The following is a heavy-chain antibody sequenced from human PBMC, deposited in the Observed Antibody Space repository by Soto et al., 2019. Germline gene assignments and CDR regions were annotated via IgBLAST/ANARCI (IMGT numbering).Heavy chain of an antibody. CDR2: IFSSGSA. D-gene: IGHD2-2*01. CDR3: ARQVRYCSSTTCYARWFDS. J-gene: IGHJ5*01. Sequence: SETLSLTCTVSGDSVISGSYYWSWSRQPPGKGLEWIGYIFSSGSANYNPSLKSRVTVSVDTSKNQVSLKLSSVTAADTAVYYCARQVRYCSSTTCYARWFDSWGQGTLVTVSS. V-gene: IGHV4-61*01. CDR1: GDSVISGSYY.